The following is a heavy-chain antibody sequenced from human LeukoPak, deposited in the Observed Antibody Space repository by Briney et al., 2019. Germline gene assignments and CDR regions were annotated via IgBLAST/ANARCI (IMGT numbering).Heavy chain of an antibody. CDR2: IYYSGST. CDR3: ARSYSYYYYYMDV. Sequence: SETLSLTCTVSGGSMSTYAWSWIRQPPGKGLEYIGYIYYSGSTNYNPSLKSRVTISVDTSKNQFSLKLSSVTAADTAVYYCARSYSYYYYYMDVWGEGTTVTVSS. J-gene: IGHJ6*03. CDR1: GGSMSTYA. V-gene: IGHV4-59*01. D-gene: IGHD2-21*01.